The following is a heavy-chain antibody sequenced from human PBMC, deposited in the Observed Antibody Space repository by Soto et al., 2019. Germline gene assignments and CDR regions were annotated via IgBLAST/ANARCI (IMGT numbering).Heavy chain of an antibody. Sequence: PSETLSLTCAVDGGSISDYYWTWIRPPPGKGLEWIGEIHHSGSTNYNPSLKSRVTISLDTSKNQFSLKLSSVTAADAAVYYCASYGRGTYYYGYYFHHWGQGTPVTVSS. CDR3: ASYGRGTYYYGYYFHH. D-gene: IGHD3-10*01. J-gene: IGHJ4*02. V-gene: IGHV4-34*01. CDR2: IHHSGST. CDR1: GGSISDYY.